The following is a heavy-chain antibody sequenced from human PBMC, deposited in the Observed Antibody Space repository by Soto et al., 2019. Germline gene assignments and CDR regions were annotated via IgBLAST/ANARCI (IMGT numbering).Heavy chain of an antibody. CDR3: ARDRGIAAAGYYYYYGMAV. D-gene: IGHD6-13*01. J-gene: IGHJ6*02. Sequence: SETLSLTCTVSGGSISSYYWSWIRQPPGKGLEWIGYIYYSGSTNYNPSLKSRVTISVDTSKNQFSLKLSSVTAADTAVYYCARDRGIAAAGYYYYYGMAVWGQGTTVTVS. V-gene: IGHV4-59*01. CDR1: GGSISSYY. CDR2: IYYSGST.